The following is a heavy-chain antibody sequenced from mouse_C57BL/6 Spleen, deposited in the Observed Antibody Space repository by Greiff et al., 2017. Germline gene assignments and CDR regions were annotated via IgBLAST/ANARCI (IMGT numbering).Heavy chain of an antibody. CDR3: ARLYGSSPYYAMDY. CDR2: IYPRSGNT. V-gene: IGHV1-81*01. CDR1: GYTFTSYG. J-gene: IGHJ4*01. Sequence: VQLQESGAELARPGASVKLSCKASGYTFTSYGISWVKQRTGQGLEWIGEIYPRSGNTYYNEKFKGKATLTADKSSSTAYMELRSLTSEDSAVYYCARLYGSSPYYAMDYWGQGTSVTVSS. D-gene: IGHD1-1*01.